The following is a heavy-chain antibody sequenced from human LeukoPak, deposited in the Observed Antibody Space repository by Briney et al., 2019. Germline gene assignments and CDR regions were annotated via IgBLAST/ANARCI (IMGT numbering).Heavy chain of an antibody. J-gene: IGHJ4*02. CDR1: GYSFTSYW. CDR2: IYPGGSDT. CDR3: ARLDSSNRFGLTY. Sequence: GESLKISCKGSGYSFTSYWIGWVRQMPGKGLEWMGIIYPGGSDTRYSPSFQGQVTISADKSISTAYLQWSSLKASDTAMYYCARLDSSNRFGLTYWGQGTLVTVSS. V-gene: IGHV5-51*01. D-gene: IGHD6-13*01.